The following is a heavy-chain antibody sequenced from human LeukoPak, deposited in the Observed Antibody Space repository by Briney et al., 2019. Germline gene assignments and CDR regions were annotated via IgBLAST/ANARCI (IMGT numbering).Heavy chain of an antibody. D-gene: IGHD4-17*01. CDR3: ARDFYGDYALSAFDI. Sequence: GGSLRLSCAASGFTFSDYWMSWVRQAPGKGLEWVANIKQDGSEKYYVDSLKGRFAISRDNAKNSLYLQMNSLRAEDTAVYYCARDFYGDYALSAFDIWGQGAMVTVSS. CDR1: GFTFSDYW. CDR2: IKQDGSEK. J-gene: IGHJ3*02. V-gene: IGHV3-7*01.